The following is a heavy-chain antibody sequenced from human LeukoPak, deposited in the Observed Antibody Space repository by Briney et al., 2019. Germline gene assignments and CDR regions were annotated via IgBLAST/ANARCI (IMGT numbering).Heavy chain of an antibody. J-gene: IGHJ3*02. Sequence: GGSLRLSCAASGFTFSDYYMSWIRQAPGKGLEWVSYISSSGSTIYYADSVKGRFTISRDNAKNSLYLQMNSLRAEDTAVYYCAISSVAGIGAHDPFDIWGQGTMVTVSS. CDR3: AISSVAGIGAHDPFDI. D-gene: IGHD6-19*01. CDR1: GFTFSDYY. V-gene: IGHV3-11*01. CDR2: ISSSGSTI.